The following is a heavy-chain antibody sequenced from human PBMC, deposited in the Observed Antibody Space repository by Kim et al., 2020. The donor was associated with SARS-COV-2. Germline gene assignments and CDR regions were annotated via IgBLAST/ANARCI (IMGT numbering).Heavy chain of an antibody. CDR1: GFTFSSYW. CDR2: IKQDGSEK. Sequence: GGSLRLSCAASGFTFSSYWMSWVRQAPGKGLEWVANIKQDGSEKYYVDSVKGRFTISRDNAKNSLYLQMNSLRAEDTAVYYCARGSDTARTYYFDYWGQGTLVTVSS. J-gene: IGHJ4*02. V-gene: IGHV3-7*01. CDR3: ARGSDTARTYYFDY. D-gene: IGHD5-18*01.